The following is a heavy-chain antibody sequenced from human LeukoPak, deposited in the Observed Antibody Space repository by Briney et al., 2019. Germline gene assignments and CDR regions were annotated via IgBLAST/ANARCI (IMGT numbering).Heavy chain of an antibody. CDR2: ISSSGSGDNT. CDR1: GVTLSTYA. J-gene: IGHJ2*01. D-gene: IGHD1-26*01. Sequence: GGSLRLSCAASGVTLSTYAMSWARQAPGKGLEWVSGISSSGSGDNTYYADSVKGRFTISRDSSKNTLFLHMNTLRAEDTAIYYCAKDRTVGASYWCFDLWGRGTLVTVSS. V-gene: IGHV3-23*01. CDR3: AKDRTVGASYWCFDL.